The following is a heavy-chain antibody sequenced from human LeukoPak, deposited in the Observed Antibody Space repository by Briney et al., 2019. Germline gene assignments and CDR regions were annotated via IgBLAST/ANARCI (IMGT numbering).Heavy chain of an antibody. V-gene: IGHV4-34*01. CDR2: INHSGST. CDR1: GGSFSGHY. D-gene: IGHD3-22*01. Sequence: SETLSLTCAVYGGSFSGHYWSWIRQPPGKGLEWIGEINHSGSTNYNPSLKSRVTISVDTSKNQFSLRLSSVTAADTAVYYCARGAHYYDSSGYYRPYYFDYWGQGTLVTVSS. CDR3: ARGAHYYDSSGYYRPYYFDY. J-gene: IGHJ4*02.